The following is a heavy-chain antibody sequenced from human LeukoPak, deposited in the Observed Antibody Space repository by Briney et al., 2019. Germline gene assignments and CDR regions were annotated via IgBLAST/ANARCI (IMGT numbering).Heavy chain of an antibody. J-gene: IGHJ3*02. CDR3: ARDVEYGSDGAFDI. Sequence: GGSLGLSFAASGFTFSSYAMHWVRQAPGKGLEWVAVISYDGSNKYYADSVKGRFTISRDNSKNTLYLQMNSLRAEDTAVYYCARDVEYGSDGAFDIWGQGTMVTVSS. D-gene: IGHD3-10*01. V-gene: IGHV3-30-3*01. CDR2: ISYDGSNK. CDR1: GFTFSSYA.